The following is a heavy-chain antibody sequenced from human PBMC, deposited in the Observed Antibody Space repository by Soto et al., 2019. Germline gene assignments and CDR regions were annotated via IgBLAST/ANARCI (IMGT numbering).Heavy chain of an antibody. CDR1: GFIVSHNY. CDR2: IYSSGAT. J-gene: IGHJ4*02. CDR3: ARGITGTTFDY. V-gene: IGHV3-53*01. Sequence: PGGSRRLSCIPSGFIVSHNYMSWVRQAPGTGLEWVSVIYSSGATYYADSVKGRFTISRDDSKNTLYLQMNSLRAEDTAVYYCARGITGTTFDYWGQGTLVTVSS. D-gene: IGHD1-20*01.